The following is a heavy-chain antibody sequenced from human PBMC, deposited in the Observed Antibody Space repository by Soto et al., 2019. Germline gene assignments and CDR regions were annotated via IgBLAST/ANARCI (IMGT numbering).Heavy chain of an antibody. J-gene: IGHJ6*02. CDR1: GFTFSSYA. CDR3: ARDSVVPAAIPYYYYYGMDV. V-gene: IGHV3-30-3*01. CDR2: ISYDGSNK. D-gene: IGHD2-2*01. Sequence: GGSLRLSCAAFGFTFSSYAMHWVRQAPGKGLEWVAVISYDGSNKYYADSVKGRFTISRDNSKNTLYLQMNSLRAEDTAVYYCARDSVVPAAIPYYYYYGMDVWGQGTTVTVSS.